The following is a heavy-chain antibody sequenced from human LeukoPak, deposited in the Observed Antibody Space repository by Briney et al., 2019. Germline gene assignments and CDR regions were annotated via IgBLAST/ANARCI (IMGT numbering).Heavy chain of an antibody. D-gene: IGHD2-2*01. CDR3: AREQCSSTSCYGYYYYGMDV. J-gene: IGHJ6*02. CDR1: GGTFSSYA. V-gene: IGHV1-69*04. CDR2: IIPILGIA. Sequence: SVKVSCKASGGTFSSYAISWVRQAPGHGLEWMGRIIPILGIANYAQKFQGRVTITADKSTSTAYMELSSLRSEDTAVYYCAREQCSSTSCYGYYYYGMDVWGQGTTVTVSS.